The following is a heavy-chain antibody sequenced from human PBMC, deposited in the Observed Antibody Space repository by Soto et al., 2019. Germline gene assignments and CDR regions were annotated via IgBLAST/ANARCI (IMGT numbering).Heavy chain of an antibody. CDR2: ISGSGGNT. D-gene: IGHD3-10*01. CDR3: AKGPRVNSYGSGRSSY. CDR1: GFVFSSYA. J-gene: IGHJ4*02. Sequence: EVQLLESGGGLVQPGGSLRLSCAASGFVFSSYAMSWVRQAPGKGLEWVATISGSGGNTFYADSVKGRFTISRDKTKNPMYLQMNCLRAEDTALYSCAKGPRVNSYGSGRSSYWGQGTVVTVSS. V-gene: IGHV3-23*01.